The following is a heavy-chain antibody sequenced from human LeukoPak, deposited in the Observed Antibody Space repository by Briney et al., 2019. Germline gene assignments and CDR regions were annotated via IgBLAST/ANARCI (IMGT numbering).Heavy chain of an antibody. J-gene: IGHJ4*02. CDR2: INPSGDST. CDR3: AKLATSDTGETY. D-gene: IGHD3-16*01. V-gene: IGHV1-46*01. Sequence: GASVKVSCKASVYTYTLNHIHWVRPAAGQELEWMGVINPSGDSTTYAQNFQGRVTMTRYTSTSTVYMELRSLRSEDTAIYYCAKLATSDTGETYWGQGTLVTVSS. CDR1: VYTYTLNH.